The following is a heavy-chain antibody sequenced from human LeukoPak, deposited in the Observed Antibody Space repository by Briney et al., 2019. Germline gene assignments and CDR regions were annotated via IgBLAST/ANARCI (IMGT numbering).Heavy chain of an antibody. Sequence: GGSLRLSCAASGFTFSSYAMSWVRQSPGKGLEWVSTISGTGGSTSYADSVKGRFTISRDNSKNTLYLQMNSLSAEDTAVYYCAEDWAGYFPYWGQGTLVTVSS. CDR2: ISGTGGST. D-gene: IGHD3/OR15-3a*01. CDR3: AEDWAGYFPY. V-gene: IGHV3-23*01. CDR1: GFTFSSYA. J-gene: IGHJ4*02.